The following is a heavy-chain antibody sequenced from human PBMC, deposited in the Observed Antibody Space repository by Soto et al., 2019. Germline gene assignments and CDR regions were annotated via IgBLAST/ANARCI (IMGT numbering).Heavy chain of an antibody. D-gene: IGHD5-18*01. CDR2: IYWNDDK. CDR3: EHRTTDTSVDY. V-gene: IGHV2-5*01. Sequence: HITLKESDPSLMKPTQTLTLTCTFSGFTISTTGMVVGWLRQPPGKALEWLAFIYWNDDKRYSPSLKSKLTVTKEPSQNQVVLTMTNMNPRDPATYNCEHRTTDTSVDYWGQGTLVNVSS. J-gene: IGHJ4*02. CDR1: GFTISTTGMV.